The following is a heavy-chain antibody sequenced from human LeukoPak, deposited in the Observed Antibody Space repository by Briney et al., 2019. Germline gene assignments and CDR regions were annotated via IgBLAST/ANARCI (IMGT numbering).Heavy chain of an antibody. D-gene: IGHD2-2*01. CDR1: GFTFSSYS. CDR2: ISSSSSYI. V-gene: IGHV3-21*01. CDR3: ARVSVPAAAEYYYYGMDV. J-gene: IGHJ6*02. Sequence: GASLRLSCAASGFTFSSYSMNWVRQAPGKGLECISSISSSSSYIYYADSVKGRFTISRDNAKNSLYLQMNSLRAEDTAVYYCARVSVPAAAEYYYYGMDVWGQGTTVTVSS.